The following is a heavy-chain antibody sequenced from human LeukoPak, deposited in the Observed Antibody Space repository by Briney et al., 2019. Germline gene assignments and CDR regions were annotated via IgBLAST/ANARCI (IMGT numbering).Heavy chain of an antibody. CDR3: AKPAKTDYADY. J-gene: IGHJ4*02. V-gene: IGHV3-11*01. CDR2: ISRSGSTK. D-gene: IGHD1-14*01. Sequence: PGGSLRLSCAASGFTFSDYNMRWIRQAPGKGLEWVSSISRSGSTKYYADSVKGRFTISRDNAKNSLFLQMNSLRAEDTAVYYCAKPAKTDYADYWGQGTLVTVSS. CDR1: GFTFSDYN.